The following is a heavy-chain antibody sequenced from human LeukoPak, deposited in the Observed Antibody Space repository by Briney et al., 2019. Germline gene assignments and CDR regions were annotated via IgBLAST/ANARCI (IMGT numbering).Heavy chain of an antibody. CDR2: ISAYNGNT. CDR3: ARGVSSGGLLAFDY. Sequence: ASVKVSCTASVYTFTSYGISWVRQAPGQGLEWMGWISAYNGNTNYAQKLQGRVTMTTDTSTSTAYMELRSLRSDDTAVYYCARGVSSGGLLAFDYWGQGTLVTVSS. V-gene: IGHV1-18*01. CDR1: VYTFTSYG. D-gene: IGHD5-12*01. J-gene: IGHJ4*02.